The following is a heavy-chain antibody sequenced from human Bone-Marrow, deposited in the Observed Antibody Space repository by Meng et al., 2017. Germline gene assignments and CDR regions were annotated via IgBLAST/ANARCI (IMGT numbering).Heavy chain of an antibody. J-gene: IGHJ4*02. CDR2: ISAYNGNT. D-gene: IGHD3-22*01. Sequence: AQLVQSGGEVKKPGAAGNVSCKASGYTFTNYGITWVRQAPGQGLEWMGWISAYNGNTNYAQTLQGRLTMTTDTSTSTAYMELRSLRSDDTAVYYCARVEVGITSGDYWGQGTLVTVSS. CDR1: GYTFTNYG. V-gene: IGHV1-18*01. CDR3: ARVEVGITSGDY.